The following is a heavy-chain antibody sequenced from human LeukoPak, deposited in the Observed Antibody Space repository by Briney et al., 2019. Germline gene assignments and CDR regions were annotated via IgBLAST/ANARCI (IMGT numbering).Heavy chain of an antibody. J-gene: IGHJ4*02. CDR1: GFTFSSYD. V-gene: IGHV3-48*03. Sequence: GGSLRLSCAASGFTFSSYDMTWVRQAPGKGLEWVSYIGSSGSIIYYADSVKGRFTISRNNAKNSLYLQMNSLRAEDTAVYYCARDVNGYFDYWGQGTLVTVSS. CDR3: ARDVNGYFDY. CDR2: IGSSGSII.